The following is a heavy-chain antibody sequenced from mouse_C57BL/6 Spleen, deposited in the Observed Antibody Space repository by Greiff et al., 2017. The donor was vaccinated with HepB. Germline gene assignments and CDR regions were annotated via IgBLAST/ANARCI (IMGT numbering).Heavy chain of an antibody. CDR2: IWSDGST. CDR1: GFSLTSYG. D-gene: IGHD2-3*01. CDR3: ARHGWLLRNYYAMDY. Sequence: VQLVESGPGLVAPSQSPSITCTVSGFSLTSYGVHWVRQPPGKGLEWLVVIWSDGSTTYNSALKSRLSISKDNSKSQGFLKMNSLQTDDTAMYYCARHGWLLRNYYAMDYWGQGTSVTVSS. V-gene: IGHV2-6-1*01. J-gene: IGHJ4*01.